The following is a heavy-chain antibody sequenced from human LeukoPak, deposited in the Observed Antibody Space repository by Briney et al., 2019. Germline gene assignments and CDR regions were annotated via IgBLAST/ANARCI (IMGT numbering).Heavy chain of an antibody. CDR2: IYSGGST. CDR1: GFTFSSYA. Sequence: GGSLRLSCAASGFTFSSYAMSWVRQAPGKGLEWVSVIYSGGSTYYADSVKGRFTISRDNSKNTLYLQMNSLRAEDTAVYYCARSRRVGAIDYWGRGTLVTVSS. J-gene: IGHJ4*02. D-gene: IGHD1-26*01. V-gene: IGHV3-53*01. CDR3: ARSRRVGAIDY.